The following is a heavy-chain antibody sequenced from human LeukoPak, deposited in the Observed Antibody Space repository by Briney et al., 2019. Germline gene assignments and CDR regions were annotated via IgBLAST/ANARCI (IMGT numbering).Heavy chain of an antibody. Sequence: GESLTLSCAASGFTFSRNGMHWVRQPPGKGLEWVAVIWSDGSEKYYAASVKGRFTISRDNSKNTLYLQMNRLRAEDMAVYYCARGGGAAVGDAFDIWGQGTMVTVSS. CDR3: ARGGGAAVGDAFDI. D-gene: IGHD6-13*01. V-gene: IGHV3-33*01. CDR1: GFTFSRNG. J-gene: IGHJ3*02. CDR2: IWSDGSEK.